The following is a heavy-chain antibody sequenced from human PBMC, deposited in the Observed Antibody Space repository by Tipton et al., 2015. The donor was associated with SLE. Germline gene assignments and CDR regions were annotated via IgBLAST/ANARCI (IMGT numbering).Heavy chain of an antibody. CDR1: GFTFSSYA. CDR3: AKDMEMATIDSSGAFDI. D-gene: IGHD5-24*01. V-gene: IGHV3-74*01. J-gene: IGHJ3*02. Sequence: GSLRLSCAASGFTFSSYAMSWVRQAPGKGLVWVSRINSDGSSTSYADSVKGRFTISRDNAKNSLYLQMNSLRAEDTALYYCAKDMEMATIDSSGAFDIWGQGTMVTVSS. CDR2: INSDGSST.